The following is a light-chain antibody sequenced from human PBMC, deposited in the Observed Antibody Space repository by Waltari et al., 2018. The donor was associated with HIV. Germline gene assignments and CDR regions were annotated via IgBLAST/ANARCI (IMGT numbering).Light chain of an antibody. CDR3: CSYAIGGTFV. Sequence: QSALTQPASVSGSPGQSITMSCTGTSSDVGSYNLVSWYQQHPGKAPKLIIYEVTKRPPGITNRFSGFKSVNTASLTITGRQAEDEADYHCCSYAIGGTFVFGGGTKVTVL. J-gene: IGLJ2*01. CDR2: EVT. CDR1: SSDVGSYNL. V-gene: IGLV2-23*02.